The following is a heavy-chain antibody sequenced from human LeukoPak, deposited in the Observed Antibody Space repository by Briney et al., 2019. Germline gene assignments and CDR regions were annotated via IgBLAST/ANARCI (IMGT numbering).Heavy chain of an antibody. V-gene: IGHV1-69*04. D-gene: IGHD2-2*01. CDR2: IIPILGIA. J-gene: IGHJ4*02. CDR1: GGTFSSYA. Sequence: SVKVSCKASGGTFSSYAISWVRQAPGQGLEWMGRIIPILGIANYAQKFQGRVTITADKSTSTAYMELSSLRSEDTAVYYCARDGCSSTSCYGGDTIFGVARQQYFDYWGQGTLVTVSS. CDR3: ARDGCSSTSCYGGDTIFGVARQQYFDY.